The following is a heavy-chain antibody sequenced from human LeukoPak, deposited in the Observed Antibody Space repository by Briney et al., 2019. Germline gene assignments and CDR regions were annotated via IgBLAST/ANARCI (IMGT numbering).Heavy chain of an antibody. CDR1: GFIFSSHH. V-gene: IGHV3-21*04. J-gene: IGHJ3*02. D-gene: IGHD1-26*01. CDR3: ARDRGVGATDAFDI. Sequence: GGSLRLSCAASGFIFSSHHMHWVRQPPGKGLEWVSSISYDDSFIYYGNSMKGRFTISRDNSKNTLYLQMNSLRAEDTAVYYCARDRGVGATDAFDIWGQGTMVTVSS. CDR2: ISYDDSFI.